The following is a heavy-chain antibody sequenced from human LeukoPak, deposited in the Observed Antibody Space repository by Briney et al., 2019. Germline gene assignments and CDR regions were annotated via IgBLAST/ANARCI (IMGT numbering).Heavy chain of an antibody. V-gene: IGHV4-4*02. CDR2: IYHSGST. CDR3: ARYSYGYQLWFDP. CDR1: GGSISSSNW. J-gene: IGHJ5*02. Sequence: SGTLSLTCAVSGGSISSSNWWSWVRQPPGKGLEWIGEIYHSGSTNYNPSLKSRVTISVDTSKNQFSLKLSSVTAADTAVYYCARYSYGYQLWFDPWGQGTLVTVSS. D-gene: IGHD5-18*01.